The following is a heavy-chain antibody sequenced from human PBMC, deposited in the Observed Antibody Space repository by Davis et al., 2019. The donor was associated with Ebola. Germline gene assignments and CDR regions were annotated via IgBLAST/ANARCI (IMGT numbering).Heavy chain of an antibody. J-gene: IGHJ4*02. V-gene: IGHV3-74*01. CDR2: INTDGSTT. Sequence: PGGSLRLSCAASGFTFSNYWMHWVRQAPGKGLVWVSSINTDGSTTTYADSVKGRLTISRDNAKNTLYLQMNSLRAEDTAVYYCARGLLPTYFDCWGQGTLVTVSS. CDR1: GFTFSNYW. CDR3: ARGLLPTYFDC. D-gene: IGHD2-15*01.